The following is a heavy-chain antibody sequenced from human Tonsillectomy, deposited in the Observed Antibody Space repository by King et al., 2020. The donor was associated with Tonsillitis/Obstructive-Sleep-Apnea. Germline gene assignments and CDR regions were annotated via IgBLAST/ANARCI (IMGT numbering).Heavy chain of an antibody. J-gene: IGHJ6*03. Sequence: VQLVESGGGLVQPGGSLRLTCAASGFSFSSYAMSWVRQAPGKGLEWVSPISGSAAGTYYEDSVKGRFTISRANSKNTLYLQMNSLRAEDTAVYYCAKSSNIVVGPASYYYYMDVWGKGTTVTVSS. CDR2: ISGSAAGT. CDR3: AKSSNIVVGPASYYYYMDV. CDR1: GFSFSSYA. V-gene: IGHV3-23*04. D-gene: IGHD2-2*01.